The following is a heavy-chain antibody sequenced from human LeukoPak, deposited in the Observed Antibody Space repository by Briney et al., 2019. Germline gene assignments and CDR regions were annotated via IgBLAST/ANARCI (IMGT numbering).Heavy chain of an antibody. Sequence: GSLRLSCAASGFTFSSYGMSWVRQAPGKGLEWVSAISGSGGSTYYADSVKGRFTISRDNSKNTLYLQMNSLRAEDTAVYYCAKDFGQYYYGSGSYGRFDYWGQGTLVTVSS. CDR1: GFTFSSYG. D-gene: IGHD3-10*01. J-gene: IGHJ4*02. CDR3: AKDFGQYYYGSGSYGRFDY. CDR2: ISGSGGST. V-gene: IGHV3-23*01.